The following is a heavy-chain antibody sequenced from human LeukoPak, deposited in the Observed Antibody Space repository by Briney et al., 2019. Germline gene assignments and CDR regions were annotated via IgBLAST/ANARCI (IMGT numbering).Heavy chain of an antibody. CDR2: IYYSGST. V-gene: IGHV4-59*08. J-gene: IGHJ3*01. Sequence: SETLSLTCTVSGGSISSYYWSWIRQPPGEGLEWIGYIYYSGSTNYNPFLKSRVTISVDTSKNQFSLNLSSVTAADTAVYYCATRSGHLWGQGTMVTVSS. CDR3: ATRSGHL. CDR1: GGSISSYY.